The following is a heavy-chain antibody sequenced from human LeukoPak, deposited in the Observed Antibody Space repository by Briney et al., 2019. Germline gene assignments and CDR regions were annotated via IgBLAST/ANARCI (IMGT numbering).Heavy chain of an antibody. Sequence: SETLSLTCTVSGGSISSYYWSWIRQPPGKGLKWIGYIYYSGSTNYNPSLKSRVTISVDTSKNQFSLKLTSVTAADTAVYYCARGVGSSTQVDYYYGMDVWGQGTTVTVSS. CDR3: ARGVGSSTQVDYYYGMDV. CDR1: GGSISSYY. CDR2: IYYSGST. J-gene: IGHJ6*02. D-gene: IGHD2-2*01. V-gene: IGHV4-59*01.